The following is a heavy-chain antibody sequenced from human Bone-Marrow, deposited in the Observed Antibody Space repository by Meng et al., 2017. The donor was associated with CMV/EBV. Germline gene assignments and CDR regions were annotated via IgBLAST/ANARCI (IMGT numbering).Heavy chain of an antibody. V-gene: IGHV1-58*01. CDR3: AADRYCSSTSCYLTFDY. Sequence: SVKVSCKASGFTFTSSAVQWVRQARGQRLEWIGWIVVGSGNTNYAQKFQERVTITRDMSTSTAYMEVSSLRSEDTAVYYCAADRYCSSTSCYLTFDYWGQGTLVTVSS. CDR1: GFTFTSSA. D-gene: IGHD2-2*01. J-gene: IGHJ4*02. CDR2: IVVGSGNT.